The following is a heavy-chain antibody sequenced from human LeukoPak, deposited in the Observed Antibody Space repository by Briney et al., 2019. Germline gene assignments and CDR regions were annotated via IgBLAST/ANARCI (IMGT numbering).Heavy chain of an antibody. J-gene: IGHJ4*02. V-gene: IGHV3-9*01. CDR1: GFNFNDYD. CDR3: AKDSRDY. Sequence: GGSLRLSCAASGFNFNDYDINWVRQVPGKGLEWVSGINWNSVHIGYADSVKGRFTISRDNSKNTLYLQMNSLRAEDTAVYYCAKDSRDYWGQGTLVTVSS. CDR2: INWNSVHI.